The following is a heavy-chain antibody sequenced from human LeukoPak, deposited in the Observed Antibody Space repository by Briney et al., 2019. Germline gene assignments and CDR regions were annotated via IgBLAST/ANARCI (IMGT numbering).Heavy chain of an antibody. V-gene: IGHV3-21*01. D-gene: IGHD5-24*01. CDR1: GFTFSSYS. Sequence: PGGSLRLSCTASGFTFSSYSTNWVRQAPGKGLEWVSSISSSSSYIYYADSVKGRFTISRDNAKNSLYLQMNSLRAEDTAVYYCARDGRMATTDTEQFDYWGQGTLVTVSS. CDR3: ARDGRMATTDTEQFDY. CDR2: ISSSSSYI. J-gene: IGHJ4*02.